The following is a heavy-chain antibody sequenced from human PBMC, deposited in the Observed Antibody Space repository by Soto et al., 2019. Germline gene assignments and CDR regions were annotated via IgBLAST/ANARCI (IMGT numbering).Heavy chain of an antibody. J-gene: IGHJ6*02. CDR2: IYPGDSDT. CDR1: GYSFTNYW. Sequence: PGDSLKISCNGSGYSFTNYWIGGVRQMTGKGLEWMGIIYPGDSDTKYSPSFQGQVNISVDKSITTAYLQWSSLKASDTAMYFCTTGITLFGVALALDVWGQGTTVTVS. D-gene: IGHD3-3*01. CDR3: TTGITLFGVALALDV. V-gene: IGHV5-51*01.